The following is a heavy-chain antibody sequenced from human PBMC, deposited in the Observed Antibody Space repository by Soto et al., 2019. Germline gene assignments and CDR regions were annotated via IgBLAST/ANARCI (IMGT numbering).Heavy chain of an antibody. CDR3: ARRSSGWYFDY. Sequence: EVQLLESGGGLVQPGGSLRLSCAASGFTFSGYAINWVRQAPGKGLEWVSVISGSGDSTYYADSVKGRFTISRDNSKNTLYLQMKSLRAEDTAVYYCARRSSGWYFDYWGQGTLVTVSS. D-gene: IGHD6-19*01. J-gene: IGHJ4*02. CDR2: ISGSGDST. CDR1: GFTFSGYA. V-gene: IGHV3-23*01.